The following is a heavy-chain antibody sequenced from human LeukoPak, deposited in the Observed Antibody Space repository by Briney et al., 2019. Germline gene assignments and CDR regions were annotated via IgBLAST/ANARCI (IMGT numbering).Heavy chain of an antibody. CDR2: ISAYNGNT. V-gene: IGHV1-18*01. CDR3: ARDKYSGSYFDY. D-gene: IGHD1-26*01. Sequence: ASVKVSCKASGYTFTSYGISWVRQAPGQGPEWMGWISAYNGNTNYAQKLQGRVTMTTDTSTSTAYMELRSLRSDDTAVYYCARDKYSGSYFDYWGQGTLVTVSS. J-gene: IGHJ4*02. CDR1: GYTFTSYG.